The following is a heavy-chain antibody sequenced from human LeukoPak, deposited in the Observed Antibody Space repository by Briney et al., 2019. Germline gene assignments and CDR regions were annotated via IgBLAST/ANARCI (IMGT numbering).Heavy chain of an antibody. CDR3: ARVHDTYYYYMDV. Sequence: GGSLRLSCAASGFTVSSNYMSWVRQAPGKGLEWVSVIYSGGSTYYADSVKGRFTISRDNSKNTLYLQMNSLRAEDTAVYYCARVHDTYYYYMDVWGKGTTVTISS. J-gene: IGHJ6*03. V-gene: IGHV3-53*01. D-gene: IGHD1-1*01. CDR2: IYSGGST. CDR1: GFTVSSNY.